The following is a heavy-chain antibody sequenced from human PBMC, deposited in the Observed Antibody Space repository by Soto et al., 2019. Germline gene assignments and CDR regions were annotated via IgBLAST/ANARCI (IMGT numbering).Heavy chain of an antibody. D-gene: IGHD2-15*01. CDR1: GYTFNLYY. J-gene: IGHJ3*02. CDR2: INPNSGGT. CDR3: ARDRVVAAITDAFDS. V-gene: IGHV1-2*02. Sequence: GASAKVSCSDSGYTFNLYYMHWVRQAPGQGLEWMGWINPNSGGTNYAQKFQGRVTMTRDTSISTAYMELSRLRSDDTAVYYGARDRVVAAITDAFDSWGQGTRVTVS.